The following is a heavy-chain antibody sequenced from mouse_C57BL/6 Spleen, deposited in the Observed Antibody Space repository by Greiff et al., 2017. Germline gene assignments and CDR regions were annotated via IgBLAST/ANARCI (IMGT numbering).Heavy chain of an antibody. Sequence: VHLVESGPELVKPGASVKLSCKASGYTFTSYDINWVKQRPGQGLEWIGWIYPRDGSTKYNEKFKGKATLTVDTSSSTAYMELHSLTSEDSAVYFCARSGGGSWFAYWGQGTLVTVSA. V-gene: IGHV1-85*01. CDR1: GYTFTSYD. J-gene: IGHJ3*01. D-gene: IGHD3-2*02. CDR2: IYPRDGST. CDR3: ARSGGGSWFAY.